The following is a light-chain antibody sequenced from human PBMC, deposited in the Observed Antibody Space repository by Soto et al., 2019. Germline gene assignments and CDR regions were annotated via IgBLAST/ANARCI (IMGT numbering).Light chain of an antibody. V-gene: IGLV6-57*04. CDR2: EHN. CDR1: SGGIASNY. CDR3: QSYDSSTVI. J-gene: IGLJ2*01. Sequence: NFMLTQPHSVSESPGKTVTISCTRSSGGIASNYVQWYQQRPGSAPTTVIYEHNQRPSGVPDRFSGSTDGSSNSASLTISGLQTKDEADYFCQSYDSSTVIFGGGTKLTVL.